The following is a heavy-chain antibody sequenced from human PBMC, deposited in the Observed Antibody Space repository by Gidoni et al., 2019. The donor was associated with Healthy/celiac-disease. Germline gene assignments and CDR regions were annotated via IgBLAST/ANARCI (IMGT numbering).Heavy chain of an antibody. CDR1: RFTFSNSW. Sequence: EVQLVVSGGVLAMPGVSLRLSCAASRFTFSNSWMSWVRQAPGKGLEWVGRIKSKTDGGTTDYAAPVKGRFTISRDDSKNTLYLQMNSPKTEDTAVYYCTSSYRTSCSHWGQGTLVTVSS. CDR2: IKSKTDGGTT. J-gene: IGHJ4*02. V-gene: IGHV3-15*01. D-gene: IGHD2-2*01. CDR3: TSSYRTSCSH.